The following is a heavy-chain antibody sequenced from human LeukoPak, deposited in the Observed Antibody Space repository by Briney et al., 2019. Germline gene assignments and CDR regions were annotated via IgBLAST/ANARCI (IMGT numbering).Heavy chain of an antibody. V-gene: IGHV6-1*01. D-gene: IGHD3-22*01. CDR2: TYYRSKWYN. CDR1: GDSVSINSAA. Sequence: SQTLSLTFAISGDSVSINSAAWNWVRQSPSRGLEWLGRTYYRSKWYNDYAVSVKSRITINPDTSKNQFSLQLNSVTPEDTAVYYCARGYDSSGYDYYYYYMDVWGKGTTVTVSS. J-gene: IGHJ6*03. CDR3: ARGYDSSGYDYYYYYMDV.